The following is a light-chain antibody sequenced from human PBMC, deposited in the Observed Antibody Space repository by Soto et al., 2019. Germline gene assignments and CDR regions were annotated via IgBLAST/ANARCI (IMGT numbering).Light chain of an antibody. CDR1: QSVTNW. J-gene: IGKJ2*01. CDR3: QQYTTSPYT. CDR2: DAS. V-gene: IGKV1-5*01. Sequence: DIQMTQSPSTLSASVGDRVPITCRASQSVTNWLAWYQQKPGKAPNLLIYDASRLQSGIPSRFSGSGPRTEFTLTISSLQPDDFATYYCQQYTTSPYTFGQGTKLEIK.